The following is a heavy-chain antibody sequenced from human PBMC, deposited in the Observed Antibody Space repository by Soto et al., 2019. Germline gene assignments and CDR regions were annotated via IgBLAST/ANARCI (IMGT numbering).Heavy chain of an antibody. Sequence: EVQLVESGGGLVQPGGSLRLSCAASGFTFSSYWMSWVRQAPGKGLEWVANIKQDGGEKYYVDSVKGRVTISRDNAKNSLYLQMNSLRAEDTAVYYCARDEGGWVTVNNFDYWGQGTLVTVSS. D-gene: IGHD4-17*01. CDR2: IKQDGGEK. CDR3: ARDEGGWVTVNNFDY. CDR1: GFTFSSYW. J-gene: IGHJ4*02. V-gene: IGHV3-7*01.